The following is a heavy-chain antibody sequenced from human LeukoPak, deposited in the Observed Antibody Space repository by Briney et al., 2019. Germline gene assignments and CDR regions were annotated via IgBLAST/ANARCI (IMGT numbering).Heavy chain of an antibody. D-gene: IGHD2-15*01. CDR1: GGSIRYYY. J-gene: IGHJ4*02. Sequence: SETLSLTCTVSGGSIRYYYWGWIRQSPGKGLEWIGYIYYNGSTNYNPSLKSRVTISVDMSKNQFSLKMSSVTAADTAVYYCARKGGLFDYWGQGRLVTVSS. V-gene: IGHV4-59*01. CDR3: ARKGGLFDY. CDR2: IYYNGST.